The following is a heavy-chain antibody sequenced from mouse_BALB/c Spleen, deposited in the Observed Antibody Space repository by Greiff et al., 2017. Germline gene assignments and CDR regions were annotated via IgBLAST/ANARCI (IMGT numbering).Heavy chain of an antibody. D-gene: IGHD2-1*01. CDR3: ANYGNYPAWFAY. V-gene: IGHV2-5-1*01. CDR2: IWRGGST. CDR1: GFSLTSYD. J-gene: IGHJ3*01. Sequence: VMLVESGPSLVQPSQSLSITCTVSGFSLTSYDVHWVRQSPGKGLEWLGVIWRGGSTDYNAAFMSRLSITKDNSKSQVFFKMNSLQADDTAIYYCANYGNYPAWFAYWGQGTLVTVSA.